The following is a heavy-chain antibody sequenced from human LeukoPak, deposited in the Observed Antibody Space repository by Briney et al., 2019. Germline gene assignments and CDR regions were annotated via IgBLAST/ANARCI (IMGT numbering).Heavy chain of an antibody. CDR3: ARSRGLYSGRRFDI. CDR1: GGSISSYY. D-gene: IGHD1-26*01. Sequence: PSETLSLTCTVSGGSISSYYWSWIRQPPGKGLEWIGYIYYSGSTNYNPSLKSRVTISVDTSKNQFSLKPSSVTAADTAVYYCARSRGLYSGRRFDIWGQGTMVTVSS. J-gene: IGHJ3*02. CDR2: IYYSGST. V-gene: IGHV4-59*08.